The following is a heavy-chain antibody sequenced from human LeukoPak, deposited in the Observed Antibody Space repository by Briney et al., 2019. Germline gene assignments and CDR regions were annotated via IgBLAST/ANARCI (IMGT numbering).Heavy chain of an antibody. D-gene: IGHD6-19*01. V-gene: IGHV3-23*01. CDR1: GFTFSSYA. J-gene: IGHJ4*02. Sequence: GSLRLSCAASGFTFSSYAMSWVRQAPGKGLEWVSGISGSGGSIYYADAVKGRFTISRDNSKNTLYLQMNSLRAEDTAVYYCVRVAVGEYHFDHWGQGTLVTVSS. CDR3: VRVAVGEYHFDH. CDR2: ISGSGGSI.